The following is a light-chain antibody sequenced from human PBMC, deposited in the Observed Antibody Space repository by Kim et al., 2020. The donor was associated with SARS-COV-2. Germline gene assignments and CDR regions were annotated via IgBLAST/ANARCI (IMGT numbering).Light chain of an antibody. Sequence: SYELTQPPSVSVAPGKTARITCGGNNIGSKSVHWYQQKPGQAPVLVIYYDSDRPSGIPERFSGSNSGNTATLTISWVEAGDEADYYCQVWDSSSDHVVFGRGTQLTV. CDR2: YDS. CDR3: QVWDSSSDHVV. CDR1: NIGSKS. J-gene: IGLJ2*01. V-gene: IGLV3-21*04.